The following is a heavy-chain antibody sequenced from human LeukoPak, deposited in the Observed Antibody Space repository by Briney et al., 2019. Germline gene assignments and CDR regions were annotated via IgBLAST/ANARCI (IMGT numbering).Heavy chain of an antibody. CDR1: GFTFSSYW. CDR2: INSDGSST. Sequence: PGGSPRLSCAASGFTFSSYWMHWVRQAPGKGLVWVSRINSDGSSTSYADSVKGRFTISRDNAKNTLYLQMNSLRAEDTAVYYCARGPPDIVATPAECFQHWGQGTLVTVSS. V-gene: IGHV3-74*01. D-gene: IGHD5-12*01. CDR3: ARGPPDIVATPAECFQH. J-gene: IGHJ1*01.